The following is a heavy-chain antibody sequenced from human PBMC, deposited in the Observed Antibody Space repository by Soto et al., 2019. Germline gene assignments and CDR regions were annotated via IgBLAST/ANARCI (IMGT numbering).Heavy chain of an antibody. V-gene: IGHV3-23*01. CDR1: GFTFNNYA. CDR2: ISGTGGST. Sequence: PGGSLRLSCAASGFTFNNYALNWVRQAPGKGLEWVSSISGTGGSTFYAGSAKGRFTISRDNSKNTLFLQMTSLRAEETAVYYCGKGNSKWGTGDAFDIWGQGKMVTV. J-gene: IGHJ3*02. CDR3: GKGNSKWGTGDAFDI. D-gene: IGHD7-27*01.